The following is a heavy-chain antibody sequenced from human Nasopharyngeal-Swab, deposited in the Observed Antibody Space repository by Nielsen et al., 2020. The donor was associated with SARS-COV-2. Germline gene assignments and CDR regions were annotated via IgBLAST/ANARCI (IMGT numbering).Heavy chain of an antibody. D-gene: IGHD3-22*01. Sequence: PETLSLTCTVSGGSISSYYWSWIRQPPGKGLEWIGYIYYSGSTNYNPSLKSRVTISVDTSKNQFSLKLSSVTAADTAVYYCAREGPYDSSGYYFDYWGQGTLVTFSS. V-gene: IGHV4-59*01. J-gene: IGHJ4*02. CDR3: AREGPYDSSGYYFDY. CDR2: IYYSGST. CDR1: GGSISSYY.